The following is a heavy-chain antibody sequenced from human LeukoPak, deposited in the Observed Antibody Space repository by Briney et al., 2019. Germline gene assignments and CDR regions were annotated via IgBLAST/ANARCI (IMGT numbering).Heavy chain of an antibody. CDR3: AKGDRHFDL. V-gene: IGHV4-61*02. Sequence: SETLSLTCAVSGGSISSGGYSWSWIRQPAGKGLDWIGRISTSGITDYNPSLKSRVTMSVDTSKNQFSLKLTSVTAADTAVYHCAKGDRHFDLRGRGTLVTVSS. CDR1: GGSISSGGYS. CDR2: ISTSGIT. J-gene: IGHJ2*01.